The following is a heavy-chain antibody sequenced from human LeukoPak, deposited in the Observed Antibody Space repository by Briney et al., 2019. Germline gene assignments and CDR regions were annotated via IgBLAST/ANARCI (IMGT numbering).Heavy chain of an antibody. CDR1: GFTFSSYS. Sequence: GGSLRLSCAASGFTFSSYSMNWVRQAPGKGLEWVSSISSSSSYIYYADSVKGRFTISRDSSKKTMYLQMNSLRAEDTAVYFCARDRAIVSGKQWYFDLWGRGTLVTVSS. CDR2: ISSSSSYI. D-gene: IGHD3-10*01. J-gene: IGHJ2*01. V-gene: IGHV3-21*01. CDR3: ARDRAIVSGKQWYFDL.